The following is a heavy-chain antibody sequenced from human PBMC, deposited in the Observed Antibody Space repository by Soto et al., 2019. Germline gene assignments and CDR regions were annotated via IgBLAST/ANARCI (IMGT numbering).Heavy chain of an antibody. D-gene: IGHD1-26*01. J-gene: IGHJ4*02. CDR2: IKQDESEK. V-gene: IGHV3-7*03. CDR1: GFTFSNAW. Sequence: GGSLRLSCAASGFTFSNAWMSWVRQAPGKGLEWVANIKQDESEKNYLDSVKGRFTISRDNAKNSLYLQMNSLRDEDTAVYYCASDRFRGTYYLRGVTYFFEEWGQGAPVTVSS. CDR3: ASDRFRGTYYLRGVTYFFEE.